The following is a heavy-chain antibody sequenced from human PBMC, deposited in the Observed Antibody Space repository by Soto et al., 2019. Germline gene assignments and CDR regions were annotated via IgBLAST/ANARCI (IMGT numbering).Heavy chain of an antibody. CDR1: GSRFSNYV. V-gene: IGHV1-69*06. CDR2: IIPIFNST. CDR3: AREGRGKKAGYNGLVSLGY. D-gene: IGHD2-2*02. Sequence: QVQLVQSGAEVKTPGSSLKVSCKVSGSRFSNYVISWVRQAPGHGLEWLGRIIPIFNSTKYAQNFQGRVTITADKSTSTASLELSSLRSDDTAVYYCAREGRGKKAGYNGLVSLGYWGREPWSPSPQ. J-gene: IGHJ4*02.